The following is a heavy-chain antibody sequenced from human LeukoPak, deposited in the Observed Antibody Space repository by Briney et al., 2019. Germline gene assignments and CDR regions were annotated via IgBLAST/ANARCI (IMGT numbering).Heavy chain of an antibody. V-gene: IGHV3-30*18. CDR3: AKCARDFEWELIYFDY. Sequence: GGSLRLSCAASGFTFSSYGMHWVRQAPGKGLEWVAVISYDGSNKYYADSVKGRFTISRDNSKNTLYLQMNSLRAEDTAVYYCAKCARDFEWELIYFDYRGQGTLVTVSS. CDR2: ISYDGSNK. CDR1: GFTFSSYG. J-gene: IGHJ4*02. D-gene: IGHD1-26*01.